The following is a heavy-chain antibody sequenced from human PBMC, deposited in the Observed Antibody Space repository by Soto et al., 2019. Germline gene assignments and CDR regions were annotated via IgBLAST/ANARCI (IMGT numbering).Heavy chain of an antibody. D-gene: IGHD5-18*01. CDR2: SIHIFATV. CDR3: ARVGRGYSSAPRYYFDY. CDR1: GGSFSSNH. Sequence: QVQMVQSGSEVKKRGSSVKVSCKASGGSFSSNHISWVRQAPGQGLEWMAGSIHIFATVHYEQKFQGRVTITADESTSTAYTELTSPRSEDTAVYFCARVGRGYSSAPRYYFDYWGQGILVTVS. J-gene: IGHJ4*02. V-gene: IGHV1-69*01.